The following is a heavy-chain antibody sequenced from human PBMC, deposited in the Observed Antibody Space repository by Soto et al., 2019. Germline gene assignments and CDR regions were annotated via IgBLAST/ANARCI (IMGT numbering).Heavy chain of an antibody. V-gene: IGHV3-74*01. D-gene: IGHD3-10*01. Sequence: GGSLRLSCAASGFTFSSYWMHWVRQAPGKGLVWVSRINSDGSSTSYADSVKGRFTISRDNAKNTLYLQMNSLRAEDTAVYYCASSPYRGALFDYWGQGTLVTVSS. CDR1: GFTFSSYW. CDR3: ASSPYRGALFDY. CDR2: INSDGSST. J-gene: IGHJ4*02.